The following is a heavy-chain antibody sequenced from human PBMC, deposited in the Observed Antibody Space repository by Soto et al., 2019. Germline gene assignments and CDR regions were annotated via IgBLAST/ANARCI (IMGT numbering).Heavy chain of an antibody. CDR2: ISYDGSNK. CDR3: AQDRGYSSSPPPPQVGGMDV. Sequence: QVQLVESGGGVVQPGRSLRLSCAASGFTFSSYGMHWVRQAPGKGLEWVAVISYDGSNKYYADSVKGRFTISRDNSKNTLYLQMNSLRAEDTAVYYCAQDRGYSSSPPPPQVGGMDVWGQGTTVTVSS. V-gene: IGHV3-30*18. D-gene: IGHD6-13*01. CDR1: GFTFSSYG. J-gene: IGHJ6*02.